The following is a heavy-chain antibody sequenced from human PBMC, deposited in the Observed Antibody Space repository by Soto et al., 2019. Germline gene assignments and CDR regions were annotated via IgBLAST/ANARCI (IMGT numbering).Heavy chain of an antibody. Sequence: EVQLLESGGGLVQPGGSLRLSCAASGFTFSSYAMSWVRQAPGKGLEWVSAISGSGGSTYYADSVKGRFTISRDNSKNTLYLRMNSVNAEDTEVYYCATGQRKPYCSGGSCYSFVSGPSFDPWGQGTLVTVSS. CDR3: ATGQRKPYCSGGSCYSFVSGPSFDP. CDR1: GFTFSSYA. CDR2: ISGSGGST. J-gene: IGHJ5*02. V-gene: IGHV3-23*01. D-gene: IGHD2-15*01.